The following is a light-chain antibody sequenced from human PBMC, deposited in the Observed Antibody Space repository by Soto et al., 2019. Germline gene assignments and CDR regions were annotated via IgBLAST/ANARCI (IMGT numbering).Light chain of an antibody. CDR1: QSVSASY. J-gene: IGKJ2*01. CDR2: GAS. V-gene: IGKV3-20*01. CDR3: QQYGLSPYT. Sequence: EIVLTQSPGTLSLSPGERATLSCRASQSVSASYFAWYQHKPGQAPRLLIYGASSRATGIPDRFSGSGSGTDFTLTISRLEPEDLAVYYCQQYGLSPYTFGQGTKLEI.